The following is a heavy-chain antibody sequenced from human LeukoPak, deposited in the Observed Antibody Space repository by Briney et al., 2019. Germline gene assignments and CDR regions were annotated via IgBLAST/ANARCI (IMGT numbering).Heavy chain of an antibody. V-gene: IGHV3-21*01. J-gene: IGHJ6*02. CDR1: GFTFSSYS. D-gene: IGHD3-10*01. CDR2: ISSSSSYI. CDR3: ARDRSITMVRGADRYYGMDV. Sequence: RGSLRLSCAASGFTFSSYSMNWVRQAPGKGLEWVSSISSSSSYIYYADSVKGRFTISRDNAKNSPYLQMNSLRAEDTAVYYCARDRSITMVRGADRYYGMDVWGQGTTVTVSS.